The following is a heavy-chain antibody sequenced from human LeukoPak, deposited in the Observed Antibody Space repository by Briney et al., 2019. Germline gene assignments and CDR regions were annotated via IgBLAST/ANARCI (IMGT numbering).Heavy chain of an antibody. J-gene: IGHJ3*01. CDR3: ARLSAAVHLGAFDL. CDR1: GVSISPYY. CDR2: IHTSGSN. D-gene: IGHD3-3*01. Sequence: SETLSLTCAVSGVSISPYYWAWIRQPPGKGLEWIGYIHTSGSNNQYPSLKSRVTISVDKSKNHFSLRLTSVTAPDTAVYYCARLSAAVHLGAFDLWGQGTMVTVSS. V-gene: IGHV4-4*09.